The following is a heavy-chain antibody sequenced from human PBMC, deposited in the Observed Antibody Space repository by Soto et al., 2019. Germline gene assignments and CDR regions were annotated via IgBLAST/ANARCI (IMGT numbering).Heavy chain of an antibody. CDR3: ARQADIVVGGGYFNL. V-gene: IGHV3-21*01. J-gene: IGHJ2*01. Sequence: GGSLRLSCAASGFTFSSYSMNWVRQAPGKGLEWVSSISSSSSYIYYADSVKGRFTISRDNAKNSLYLQMNSLRAEDTAVYYCARQADIVVGGGYFNLSGRCTLV. D-gene: IGHD2-2*01. CDR1: GFTFSSYS. CDR2: ISSSSSYI.